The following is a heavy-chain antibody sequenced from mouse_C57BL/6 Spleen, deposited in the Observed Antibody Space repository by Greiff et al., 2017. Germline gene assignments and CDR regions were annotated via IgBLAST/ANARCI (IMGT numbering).Heavy chain of an antibody. D-gene: IGHD2-4*01. CDR3: AIYYDYDGPLAMDY. CDR2: IHPNSGST. CDR1: GYTFTSYW. J-gene: IGHJ4*01. Sequence: QVQLQQPGAELVKPGASVKLSCKASGYTFTSYWMHWVKQRPGQGLEWIGMIHPNSGSTNYNEKFKSKATLTVDKSSSTAYMQLSSLTSEDSAVYYCAIYYDYDGPLAMDYWGQGTSVTVSS. V-gene: IGHV1-64*01.